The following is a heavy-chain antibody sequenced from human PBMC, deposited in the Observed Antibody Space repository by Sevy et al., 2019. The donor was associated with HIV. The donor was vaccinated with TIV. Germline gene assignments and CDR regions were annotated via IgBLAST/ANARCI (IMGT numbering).Heavy chain of an antibody. J-gene: IGHJ4*02. V-gene: IGHV3-49*04. CDR3: TRWSGSQSIFDY. D-gene: IGHD1-26*01. Sequence: GGSLRLSCTASGFTLGDYGMSWVRQAQGKGLEWISFTKSKAHGGTTENAASVKGRFTISRDDSKSIIYLQMNNLKIEDTAVYYCTRWSGSQSIFDYWGQGTLVTVSS. CDR1: GFTLGDYG. CDR2: TKSKAHGGTT.